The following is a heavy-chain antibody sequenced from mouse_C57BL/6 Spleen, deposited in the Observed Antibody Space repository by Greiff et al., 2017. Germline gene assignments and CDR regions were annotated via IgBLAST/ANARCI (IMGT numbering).Heavy chain of an antibody. CDR1: GFNIKDDY. J-gene: IGHJ4*01. V-gene: IGHV14-4*01. CDR2: IGPENGDT. Sequence: EVQLQESGAELVRPGASVTLSCTASGFNIKDDYMHWVKQRPEQGLEWIGWIGPENGDTEYASKVQGIATITAGTSSYTGYLLLSSLTSEDTDVYYCTTMITTDYYAMDYWGQGTSVTVSS. CDR3: TTMITTDYYAMDY. D-gene: IGHD2-4*01.